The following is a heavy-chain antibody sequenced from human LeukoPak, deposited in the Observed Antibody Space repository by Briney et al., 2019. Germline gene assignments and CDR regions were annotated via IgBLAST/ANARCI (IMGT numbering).Heavy chain of an antibody. CDR2: IIPIFGTA. CDR3: ARGYYDSSGYYYYFDY. CDR1: GGTFSSYA. V-gene: IGHV1-69*13. D-gene: IGHD3-22*01. Sequence: ASVKVSCKASGGTFSSYAISWVRQAPGQGLEWMGGIIPIFGTANYAQKFQGRVTITADESTSTAYMELSSLRSEDTAVYYCARGYYDSSGYYYYFDYWGQGTLVTVSS. J-gene: IGHJ4*02.